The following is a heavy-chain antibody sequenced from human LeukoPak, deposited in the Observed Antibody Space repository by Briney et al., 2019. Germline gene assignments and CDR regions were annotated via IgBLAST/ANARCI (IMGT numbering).Heavy chain of an antibody. D-gene: IGHD2-21*01. CDR1: GGTFSSYA. J-gene: IGHJ6*02. V-gene: IGHV1-69*13. CDR2: IIPIFGTA. CDR3: ARGDGPGYYYYGMDV. Sequence: SVTVSCKASGGTFSSYAISWVRQAPGQGLEWMGGIIPIFGTANYAQKFQGRVTITADESTSTAYMELSSLRSEDTAVYYCARGDGPGYYYYGMDVWGQGTTVTVSS.